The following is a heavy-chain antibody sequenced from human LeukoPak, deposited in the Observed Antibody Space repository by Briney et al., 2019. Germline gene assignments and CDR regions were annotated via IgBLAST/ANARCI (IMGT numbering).Heavy chain of an antibody. V-gene: IGHV1-58*02. CDR3: AADHYYDSSGSPYFDY. J-gene: IGHJ4*02. Sequence: AASVKVSCKASGFTFTSSAMQWVRQARGQRLEWIGWIVVGSGNTNYAQKFQERVTITRDMSTSTAYMELSSLRSEDTAVYYCAADHYYDSSGSPYFDYWGQGTLVTVSS. CDR1: GFTFTSSA. D-gene: IGHD3-22*01. CDR2: IVVGSGNT.